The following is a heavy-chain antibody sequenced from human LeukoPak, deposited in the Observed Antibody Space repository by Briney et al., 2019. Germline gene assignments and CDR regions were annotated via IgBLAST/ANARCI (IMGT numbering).Heavy chain of an antibody. CDR2: ISAYNGNT. CDR1: GYTFTSYG. V-gene: IGHV1-18*01. J-gene: IGHJ4*02. Sequence: ASVKVSCKASGYTFTSYGISWVRQAPGQGLEWMGWISAYNGNTNYAQKLQGRVTMTRDTSISTAYMELSRLRSDDTAVYYCAREMAARSLGTGDYWGQGTLVTVSS. D-gene: IGHD6-6*01. CDR3: AREMAARSLGTGDY.